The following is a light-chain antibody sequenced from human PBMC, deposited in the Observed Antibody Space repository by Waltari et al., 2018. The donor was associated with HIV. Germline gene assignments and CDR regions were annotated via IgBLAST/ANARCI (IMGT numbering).Light chain of an antibody. V-gene: IGLV1-47*01. J-gene: IGLJ3*02. Sequence: QSVLTQPPSASGTAGQRVAIPGSGSSSNTANNFVYWSQHRRGTTPKLLIYRNNQRPSGVPDRFSGSKSGTSASLAISGLRSEDEADYYCTSWDDSLSGWMFGGGTTLTVL. CDR3: TSWDDSLSGWM. CDR1: SSNTANNF. CDR2: RNN.